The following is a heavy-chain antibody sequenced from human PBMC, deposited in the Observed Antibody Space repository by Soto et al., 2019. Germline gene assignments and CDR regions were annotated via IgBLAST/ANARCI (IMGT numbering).Heavy chain of an antibody. CDR3: ARVHVMVVAGSTFDY. J-gene: IGHJ4*01. CDR1: VYSISIGSY. CDR2: IYHGGTT. Sequence: PAETLCLACTFYVYSISIGSYWACIRQPPGKGPEWIASIYHGGTTFYNPSLKSRITISVDTSNNQFSLKLTSVTAADTAVYYRARVHVMVVAGSTFDYWGHGTMVTVSS. D-gene: IGHD6-19*01. V-gene: IGHV4-38-2*02.